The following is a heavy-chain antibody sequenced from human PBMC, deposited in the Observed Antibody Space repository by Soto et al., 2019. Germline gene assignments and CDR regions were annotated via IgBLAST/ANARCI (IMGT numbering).Heavy chain of an antibody. CDR1: GDSISTVDYF. CDR2: IYKSTTT. J-gene: IGHJ5*01. Sequence: SETLSLTCSVSGDSISTVDYFWAWIRQPPGQALEYIGYIYKSTTTYYNPSFEGRVAISLDASKSQFSLTVTSVTAADTAVYFCARGRYCLTGRCFPNWFDSWGQGTLVTVSS. V-gene: IGHV4-30-4*01. D-gene: IGHD2-15*01. CDR3: ARGRYCLTGRCFPNWFDS.